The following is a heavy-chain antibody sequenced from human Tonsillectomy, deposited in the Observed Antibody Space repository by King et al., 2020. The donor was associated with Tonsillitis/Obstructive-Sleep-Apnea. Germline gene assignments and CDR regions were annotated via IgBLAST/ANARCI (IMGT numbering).Heavy chain of an antibody. V-gene: IGHV1-2*06. Sequence: QLVQSGAEVKKPGASVKVSCKASGYTFTVYYIHWVRQAPGQGLEWMGRINPNTGVANSAPNFRGRVTVTRETSITTAYMELSGLRSDDTAIYYCAREYVLPGAHDVFDIWGQGTMVTVSS. CDR3: AREYVLPGAHDVFDI. J-gene: IGHJ3*02. CDR1: GYTFTVYY. D-gene: IGHD2-8*02. CDR2: INPNTGVA.